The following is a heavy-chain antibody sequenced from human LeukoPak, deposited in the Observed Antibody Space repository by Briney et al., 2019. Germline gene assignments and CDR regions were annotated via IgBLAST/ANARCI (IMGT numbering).Heavy chain of an antibody. D-gene: IGHD3-3*01. CDR3: ARFYDFWSGYSAFDI. J-gene: IGHJ3*02. V-gene: IGHV4-59*01. CDR2: IYYSGST. CDR1: GGSISSYY. Sequence: PSETLSLTCTVSGGSISSYYWIWIRQPPGKGLEWIAYIYYSGSTNYNPSLKSRVTISVDTSKNQFSLKLSFVTAADTAVYYCARFYDFWSGYSAFDIWGQGTMVTVSS.